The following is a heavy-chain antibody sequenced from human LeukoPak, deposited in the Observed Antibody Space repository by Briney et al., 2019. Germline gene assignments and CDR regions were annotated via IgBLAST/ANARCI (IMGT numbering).Heavy chain of an antibody. V-gene: IGHV1-2*02. J-gene: IGHJ4*02. Sequence: GRSLSLSCAVSGFTFIGYYMHWVRQAPGQGLEWMGWINPNSGGTNYAQKFQGRVTMTRDTSISTAYMDLSRLRSDDTAVYYCARGFTEFYYDSSGYYNYWGQGTLVTVSS. CDR2: INPNSGGT. CDR1: GFTFIGYY. D-gene: IGHD3-22*01. CDR3: ARGFTEFYYDSSGYYNY.